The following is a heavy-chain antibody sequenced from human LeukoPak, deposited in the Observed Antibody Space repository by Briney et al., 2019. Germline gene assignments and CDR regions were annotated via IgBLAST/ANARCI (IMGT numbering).Heavy chain of an antibody. D-gene: IGHD4-11*01. V-gene: IGHV6-1*01. J-gene: IGHJ6*02. CDR3: ARGDDYSPYGMDV. CDR2: TCYRSKWYI. CDR1: GDSVPSNSVT. Sequence: SQTLSLTCALSGDSVPSNSVTWNWIRQSPSRGLEWLGRTCYRSKWYIDYAESVKSRIIINPDTSKNQFSLQLSSVTPEDTAVYYCARGDDYSPYGMDVWGQGTTLTVSS.